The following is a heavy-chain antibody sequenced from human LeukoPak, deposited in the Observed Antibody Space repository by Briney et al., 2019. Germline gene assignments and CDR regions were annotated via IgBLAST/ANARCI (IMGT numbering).Heavy chain of an antibody. CDR3: AKGGYDYVEVGYFDY. CDR1: GFTFASYA. CDR2: IIGSVAST. D-gene: IGHD5-12*01. V-gene: IGHV3-23*01. Sequence: GGSLRLSCAASGFTFASYAMSWVRQTPGKGLEWVSHIIGSVASTYYADSVKGRFTISRDNTKNALYLQMNSLRADDTAVYFCAKGGYDYVEVGYFDYWGQGTLVTVSS. J-gene: IGHJ4*02.